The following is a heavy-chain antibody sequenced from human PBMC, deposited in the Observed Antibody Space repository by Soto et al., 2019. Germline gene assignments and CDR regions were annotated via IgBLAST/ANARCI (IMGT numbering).Heavy chain of an antibody. J-gene: IGHJ3*02. CDR1: GFTFDDYA. CDR2: VSWNSGSV. D-gene: IGHD3-10*01. CDR3: AKMVRGVTCAFDI. V-gene: IGHV3-9*01. Sequence: EVQLVESGGGLVQPGRSLRLSCAASGFTFDDYAMHWVRQAPGKGLEWVSGVSWNSGSVGYADSVKGRVTIYRANAKNSLYLQMNSLRAEDTALYYCAKMVRGVTCAFDIWGQGTMVTVSS.